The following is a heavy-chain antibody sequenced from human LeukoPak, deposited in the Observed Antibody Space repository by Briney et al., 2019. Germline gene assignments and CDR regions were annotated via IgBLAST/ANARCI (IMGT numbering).Heavy chain of an antibody. CDR1: GFTVSSNY. D-gene: IGHD2-2*01. J-gene: IGHJ4*02. V-gene: IGHV3-53*01. Sequence: GGSLRLSCAASGFTVSSNYMNWVRQTPGKGLEWVSLIYGGGSTYYADSVKGRFTISRDNSKNTLYLQMNSLRAEDTAVYYCARDLVVPAAMGYFDYWGRGTLVTVSS. CDR2: IYGGGST. CDR3: ARDLVVPAAMGYFDY.